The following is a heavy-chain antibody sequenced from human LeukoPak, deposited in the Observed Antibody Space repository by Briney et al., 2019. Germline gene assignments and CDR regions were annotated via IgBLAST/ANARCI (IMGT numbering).Heavy chain of an antibody. Sequence: SETLSLTCTVSGGSISTYYWSWIRQPAGKGLEWIGRIHSSGTTHYSPSLRSRVTLSIDTPKNQFSLKLSSVTAADTAVYYCGRLNLPAVSGAFDYWGQGTLVTVSS. V-gene: IGHV4-4*07. D-gene: IGHD2-2*01. CDR3: GRLNLPAVSGAFDY. J-gene: IGHJ4*02. CDR2: IHSSGTT. CDR1: GGSISTYY.